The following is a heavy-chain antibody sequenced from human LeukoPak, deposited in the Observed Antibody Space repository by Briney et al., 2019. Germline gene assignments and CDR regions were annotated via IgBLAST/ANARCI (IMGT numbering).Heavy chain of an antibody. D-gene: IGHD4-23*01. J-gene: IGHJ4*02. CDR1: GYSIMSTFY. CDR3: ARVSDDEHGGNSGAIYFES. CDR2: VCHSGST. V-gene: IGHV4-38-2*02. Sequence: SETLSLTCSVSGYSIMSTFYWGWIRQSPGKGLEWIANVCHSGSTYSNPSLRSRVTISVDTSKNHFSLKLSSVTAADTAVYYCARVSDDEHGGNSGAIYFESWGQGTVVTVSS.